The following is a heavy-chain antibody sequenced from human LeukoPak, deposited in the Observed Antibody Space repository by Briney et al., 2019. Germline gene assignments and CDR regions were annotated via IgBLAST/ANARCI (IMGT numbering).Heavy chain of an antibody. CDR1: EFTFHIYD. D-gene: IGHD2-15*01. CDR2: IWYDGSNK. Sequence: GGSLRLSCTPSEFTFHIYDLHWVRQAPGKGLEWVAVIWYDGSNKYYADSVKGRFTISRDNSKNTLYLQMNSLRAEDTAVYYCQREPTPRLCSGGSCNGVLVAYFYGRDGYLQGTTVAVSS. J-gene: IGHJ6*02. V-gene: IGHV3-33*01. CDR3: QREPTPRLCSGGSCNGVLVAYFYGRDG.